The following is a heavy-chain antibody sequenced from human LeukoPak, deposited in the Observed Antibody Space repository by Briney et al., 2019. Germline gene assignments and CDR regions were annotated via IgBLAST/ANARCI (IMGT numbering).Heavy chain of an antibody. CDR1: GFTFSTYG. D-gene: IGHD3-10*01. V-gene: IGHV3-30*02. J-gene: IGHJ4*02. CDR2: IWYDGSNK. Sequence: GGSLRLSCAASGFTFSTYGMHWVRQAPGKGPQLLEVIWYDGSNKYYADSVKGRFTISRDNSKNTPYMQMSSLRAEDTAVYYCAKEKERSYFYGPGGDYWGQGTLVTVSS. CDR3: AKEKERSYFYGPGGDY.